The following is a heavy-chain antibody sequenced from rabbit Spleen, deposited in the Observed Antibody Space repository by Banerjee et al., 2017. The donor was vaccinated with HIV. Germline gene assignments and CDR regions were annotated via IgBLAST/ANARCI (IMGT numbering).Heavy chain of an antibody. CDR1: GFSFSSGYD. CDR3: TRDTGSSFSSYGMDL. Sequence: QSLEESGGGLVQPEGSLILTCKASGFSFSSGYDMCWVRQAPGKGLEWIACINPIFDTTYYASWAKGRFTISKPSSTTVTLQMTSLTGADTATYFCTRDTGSSFSSYGMDLW. D-gene: IGHD8-1*01. V-gene: IGHV1S40*01. J-gene: IGHJ6*01. CDR2: INPIFDTT.